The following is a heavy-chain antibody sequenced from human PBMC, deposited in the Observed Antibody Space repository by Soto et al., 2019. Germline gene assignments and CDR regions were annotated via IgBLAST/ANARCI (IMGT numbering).Heavy chain of an antibody. CDR1: GGSVSSYY. D-gene: IGHD6-19*01. CDR2: IYDSGST. V-gene: IGHV4-59*02. J-gene: IGHJ4*02. Sequence: SETLSLTCTVSGGSVSSYYWSWIRQPPGKGLEWIGYIYDSGSTNYNPSLKSRVTISVDTSKNQFSLHLSSVTAADTAVYYCARGPVYGSDWNGRVDYWGRGTLVTVSS. CDR3: ARGPVYGSDWNGRVDY.